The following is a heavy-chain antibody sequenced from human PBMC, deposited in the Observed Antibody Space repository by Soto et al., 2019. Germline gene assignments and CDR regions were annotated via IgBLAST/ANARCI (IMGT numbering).Heavy chain of an antibody. J-gene: IGHJ6*02. CDR3: ARDIVVVPAASDQPLKKQNYYGMDV. CDR2: ISSSSSTI. CDR1: GFTFSSYS. D-gene: IGHD2-2*01. Sequence: EVQLVESGGGLVQPGGSLRLSCAASGFTFSSYSMNWVRQAPGKGLEWVSYISSSSSTIYYADSVKGRFTIPRDNAKNSLYLQMNSLRAEATAVYYCARDIVVVPAASDQPLKKQNYYGMDVCGQGTTVTVSS. V-gene: IGHV3-48*01.